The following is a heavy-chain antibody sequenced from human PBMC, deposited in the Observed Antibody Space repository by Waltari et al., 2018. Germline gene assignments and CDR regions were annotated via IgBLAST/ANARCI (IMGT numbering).Heavy chain of an antibody. CDR2: IYYSGST. Sequence: QLQLQGSGPGLVKPSETLSLTCTVSGGSLSSSSYFWAWIRQPPGKGLGWSGSIYYSGSTYYNLSLKSRGTISVDRSTNQVSLKLTSVTAADTAVYFCAREVPRNGYIGLIYYYMDVWGKGTTVTVSS. CDR3: AREVPRNGYIGLIYYYMDV. D-gene: IGHD5-12*01. J-gene: IGHJ6*03. CDR1: GGSLSSSSYF. V-gene: IGHV4-39*01.